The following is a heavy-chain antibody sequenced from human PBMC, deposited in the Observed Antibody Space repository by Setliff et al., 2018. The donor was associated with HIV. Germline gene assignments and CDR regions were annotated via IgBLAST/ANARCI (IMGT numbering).Heavy chain of an antibody. CDR3: ARETRSGWYDLAY. CDR2: IYYSGST. D-gene: IGHD6-19*01. CDR1: GGSISSHY. J-gene: IGHJ4*02. V-gene: IGHV4-59*11. Sequence: SETLSLTCTVSGGSISSHYWSWIRQPPGKGLEWIGYIYYSGSTNYNPSLKSRVTISVDTSKNHFSLKLSSVTAADTAVYFCARETRSGWYDLAYWGQGTLVTVSS.